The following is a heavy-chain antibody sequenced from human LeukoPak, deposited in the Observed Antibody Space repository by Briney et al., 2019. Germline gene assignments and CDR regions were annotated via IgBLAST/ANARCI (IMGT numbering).Heavy chain of an antibody. V-gene: IGHV3-7*01. CDR1: GFTFSSYW. Sequence: GGSLRLSCAASGFTFSSYWMSWVRQAPGKGLEWVVNIKQDGSEKYYVDSVKGRFTISRDNAKNSLYLQMNSLRAEDTAVYYCARDQREGAAWMSVWGKGTTVTVSS. J-gene: IGHJ6*04. CDR3: ARDQREGAAWMSV. CDR2: IKQDGSEK. D-gene: IGHD1-26*01.